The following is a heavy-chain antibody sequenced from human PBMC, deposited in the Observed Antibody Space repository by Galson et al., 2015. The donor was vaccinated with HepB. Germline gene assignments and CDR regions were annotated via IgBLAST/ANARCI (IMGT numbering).Heavy chain of an antibody. CDR2: INPSGGST. D-gene: IGHD2-21*02. CDR1: GYTFTSYY. V-gene: IGHV1-46*01. CDR3: ARDQSRSIVVVTATPRDNWFDP. J-gene: IGHJ5*02. Sequence: SVKVSCKASGYTFTSYYMHWVRQAPGQGLEWMGIINPSGGSTSYAQKFQGRVTMTRDTSTSTVYMELSSLRSEDTAVYYCARDQSRSIVVVTATPRDNWFDPWGQGTLVTVSS.